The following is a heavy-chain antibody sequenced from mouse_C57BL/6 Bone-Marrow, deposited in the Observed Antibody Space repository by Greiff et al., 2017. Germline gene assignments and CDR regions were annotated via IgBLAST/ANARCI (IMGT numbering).Heavy chain of an antibody. J-gene: IGHJ2*01. CDR2: IDPSDSYT. D-gene: IGHD4-1*01. Sequence: QSCKASGYTFTSYWMHWVKQRPGQGLEWIGEIDPSDSYTNYNQKFKGKSTLTVDKSSSTAYMQLSSLTSEDSAVYYCARFKTGHFDYWGQGTTLTVSS. CDR3: ARFKTGHFDY. CDR1: GYTFTSYW. V-gene: IGHV1-69*01.